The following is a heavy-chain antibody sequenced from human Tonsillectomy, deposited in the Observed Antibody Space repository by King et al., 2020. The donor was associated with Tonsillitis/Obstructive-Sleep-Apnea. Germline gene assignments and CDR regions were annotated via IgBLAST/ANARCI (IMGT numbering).Heavy chain of an antibody. CDR1: GFTFSSYA. D-gene: IGHD2-15*01. CDR2: ISYDGSNK. J-gene: IGHJ5*02. CDR3: ARDTPDCSGGSCYSGWFDP. V-gene: IGHV3-30*01. Sequence: QLVESGGGVVQPGRSLRLSCAASGFTFSSYAMHWVRQAPGKGLEWVAVISYDGSNKYYADSVKGRFNISRDNSKNTLYLQMNSLRAEDTAVYYCARDTPDCSGGSCYSGWFDPWGQGTLVTVSS.